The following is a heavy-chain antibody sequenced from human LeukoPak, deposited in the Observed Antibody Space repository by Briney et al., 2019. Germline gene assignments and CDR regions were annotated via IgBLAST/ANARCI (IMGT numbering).Heavy chain of an antibody. CDR2: ISWNSGSI. D-gene: IGHD6-13*01. J-gene: IGHJ4*02. V-gene: IGHV3-9*01. CDR1: GFTFDDYA. Sequence: GGSLRLSCAASGFTFDDYAMHWVRQAPGKGLGWVSGISWNSGSIGYADSVKGRFTISRDNAKNSLYLQMNSLRAEDTALYYCAKDLAAAKVFDYWGQGTLVTVSS. CDR3: AKDLAAAKVFDY.